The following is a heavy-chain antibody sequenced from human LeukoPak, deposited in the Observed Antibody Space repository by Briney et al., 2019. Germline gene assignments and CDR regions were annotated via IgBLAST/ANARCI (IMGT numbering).Heavy chain of an antibody. CDR3: ARGGLIAARPGPIDY. Sequence: GASVKVSCKASGGTFSSYAISWVRQAPGQGLEWMGGIIPIFGTANYAQKFQGRVTITTDESTSTAYMELSSLRSEDTAVYYCARGGLIAARPGPIDYWGPGTLVTVSS. J-gene: IGHJ4*02. V-gene: IGHV1-69*05. CDR2: IIPIFGTA. D-gene: IGHD6-6*01. CDR1: GGTFSSYA.